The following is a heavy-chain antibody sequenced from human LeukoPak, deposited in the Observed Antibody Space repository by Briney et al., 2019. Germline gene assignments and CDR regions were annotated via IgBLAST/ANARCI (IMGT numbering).Heavy chain of an antibody. D-gene: IGHD3-22*01. Sequence: GGSLRLSCAVLRFAFSNYGMSWVRQAPGKGLEWVSAISGSGGSTYYADSVKGRFTISRDNSKNTLYLQMNSLRAEDTALYYCAKSSYYDTSGSYREYYFDYWGQGALVTVSS. V-gene: IGHV3-23*01. J-gene: IGHJ4*02. CDR1: RFAFSNYG. CDR3: AKSSYYDTSGSYREYYFDY. CDR2: ISGSGGST.